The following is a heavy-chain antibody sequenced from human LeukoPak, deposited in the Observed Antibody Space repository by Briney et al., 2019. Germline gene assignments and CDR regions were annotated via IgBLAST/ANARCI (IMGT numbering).Heavy chain of an antibody. CDR1: GGSISSYY. Sequence: SETLSLTCTVSGGSISSYYWSWIRQPPGKGLEWIGDISTSGSTNYNPSLKSRVTISVDTSKNQFSLKLSSVTAADTAVYYCARLPARGWYMAYWGQGTPVTVSS. J-gene: IGHJ4*02. CDR2: ISTSGST. V-gene: IGHV4-4*09. D-gene: IGHD6-19*01. CDR3: ARLPARGWYMAY.